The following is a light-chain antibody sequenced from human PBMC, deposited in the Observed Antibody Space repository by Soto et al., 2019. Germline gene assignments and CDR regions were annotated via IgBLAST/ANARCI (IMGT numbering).Light chain of an antibody. V-gene: IGKV1-12*01. J-gene: IGKJ2*01. Sequence: DIPMTQSPSSVSASVGDRVTITCRASQGVSSWLGWYQQKPGKAPKVLIYSVSNLESGVPSGFSGSGSGTDFTLTISSLQPEDFATYYCPQANTFPYTFGPGTKLEIK. CDR2: SVS. CDR3: PQANTFPYT. CDR1: QGVSSW.